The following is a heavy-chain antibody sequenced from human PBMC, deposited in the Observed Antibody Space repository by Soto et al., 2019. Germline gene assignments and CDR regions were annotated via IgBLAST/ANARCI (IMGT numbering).Heavy chain of an antibody. CDR1: GYTFTSYG. Sequence: ASVKVSCKASGYTFTSYGISWVRQAPGQGLEWMGWISAYNGNTNYAQKLQGRVTMTTDTSTSTAYMELRSLRSDGTAVYYCARQPTKSIAAPTYNWFDPWGQGTLVTVSS. CDR3: ARQPTKSIAAPTYNWFDP. J-gene: IGHJ5*02. D-gene: IGHD6-6*01. CDR2: ISAYNGNT. V-gene: IGHV1-18*01.